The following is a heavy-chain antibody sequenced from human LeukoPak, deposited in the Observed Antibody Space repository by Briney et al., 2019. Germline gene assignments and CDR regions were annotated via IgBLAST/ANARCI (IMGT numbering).Heavy chain of an antibody. J-gene: IGHJ4*02. D-gene: IGHD2-21*02. V-gene: IGHV5-51*01. CDR3: ARAPTSVSDPYYFDY. Sequence: GESLKISCKGSGYSFTTYWIGWVRQMPGKGLEWMGIIYPGNSDTRYSPSFRGQVTISADKSISTAFLQWSSLKASDGAKYYCARAPTSVSDPYYFDYWGQGTLVTVSS. CDR2: IYPGNSDT. CDR1: GYSFTTYW.